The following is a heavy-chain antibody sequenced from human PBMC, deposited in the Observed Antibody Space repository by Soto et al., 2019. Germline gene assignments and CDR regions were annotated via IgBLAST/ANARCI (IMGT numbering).Heavy chain of an antibody. D-gene: IGHD6-6*01. Sequence: QLQLQESGSGLVKPSQTLSLTCAVSGGSISSGGYSWSWIRQPPGKGLEWIGYIYHSGSTYYNPSLKSRATISVYRSKNPCSLKLSAVTAADTAVYYCAGGIAARPLGDWGQGTLVTVSS. CDR3: AGGIAARPLGD. V-gene: IGHV4-30-2*01. J-gene: IGHJ4*02. CDR2: IYHSGST. CDR1: GGSISSGGYS.